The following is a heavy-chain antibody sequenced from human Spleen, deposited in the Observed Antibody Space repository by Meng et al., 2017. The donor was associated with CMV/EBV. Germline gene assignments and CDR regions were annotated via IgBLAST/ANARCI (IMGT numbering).Heavy chain of an antibody. Sequence: SNLRTWARQGAGKGLEWIVESYHSGSTNYNPSLKSRVTISVDKFKSQFSLKLGSVTAADTAVYYCARIERRRILKYCGSDCSTTDYWGQGTLVTVSS. CDR3: ARIERRRILKYCGSDCSTTDY. V-gene: IGHV4-4*02. J-gene: IGHJ4*02. CDR2: SYHSGST. CDR1: SNL. D-gene: IGHD2-21*02.